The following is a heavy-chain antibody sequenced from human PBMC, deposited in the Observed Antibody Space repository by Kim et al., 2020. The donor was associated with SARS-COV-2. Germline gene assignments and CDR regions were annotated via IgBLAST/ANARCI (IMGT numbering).Heavy chain of an antibody. J-gene: IGHJ4*02. CDR2: IRSKAYGGTT. Sequence: GGSLRLSCTASGFTFGDYAMSWVRQAPGKGLEWVGFIRSKAYGGTTEYAASVKGRFTISRDDSKSIAYLQMNSLKTEDTAVYYCTNALVWGWLDYWGQGTLVTVSS. D-gene: IGHD3-16*01. CDR1: GFTFGDYA. V-gene: IGHV3-49*04. CDR3: TNALVWGWLDY.